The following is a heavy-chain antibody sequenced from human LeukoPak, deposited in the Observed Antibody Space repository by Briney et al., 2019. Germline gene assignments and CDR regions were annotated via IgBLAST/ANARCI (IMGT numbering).Heavy chain of an antibody. Sequence: GGTLRLSCTASGFTFSSYAMSWVRQAPGKGLEWVSSISDIVSRTYYADSVEGRFTISRDNAKNSLYLQMNSLRAEDTAVYYCARDLSPAEVTAMLDYWGQGTLVTVSS. CDR3: ARDLSPAEVTAMLDY. CDR2: ISDIVSRT. D-gene: IGHD2-21*02. J-gene: IGHJ4*02. V-gene: IGHV3-23*01. CDR1: GFTFSSYA.